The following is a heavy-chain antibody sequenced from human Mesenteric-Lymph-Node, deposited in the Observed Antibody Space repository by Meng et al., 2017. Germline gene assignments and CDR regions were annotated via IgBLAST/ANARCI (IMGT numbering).Heavy chain of an antibody. V-gene: IGHV1-46*01. CDR3: ARRDCSSSSCYFAY. J-gene: IGHJ4*02. D-gene: IGHD2-2*01. CDR1: GYTFTGYY. CDR2: INPSGAGT. Sequence: ASVKVSCKASGYTFTGYYMHWVRQAPGQGLEWMGIINPSGAGTTYAQKFQGRVTMTGDTSTSTAYMELSSLRSEDTAVYYCARRDCSSSSCYFAYWGQGILVTVSS.